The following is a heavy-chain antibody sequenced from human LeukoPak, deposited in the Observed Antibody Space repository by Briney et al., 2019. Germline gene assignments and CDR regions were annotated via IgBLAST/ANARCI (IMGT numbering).Heavy chain of an antibody. V-gene: IGHV3-48*04. Sequence: GGSLRLSCAASGFTFSSYSMNWVRQAPGKGLEWVSHISSSSSTIYYADSVKGRFTISRDNAKNSLYLQMNSLRAEDTAVYYCARGHSSSWYFHNYYYYMDVWGKGTTVTVSS. CDR3: ARGHSSSWYFHNYYYYMDV. D-gene: IGHD6-13*01. CDR1: GFTFSSYS. CDR2: ISSSSSTI. J-gene: IGHJ6*03.